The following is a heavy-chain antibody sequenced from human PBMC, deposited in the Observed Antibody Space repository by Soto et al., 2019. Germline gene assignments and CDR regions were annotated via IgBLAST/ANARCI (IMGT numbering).Heavy chain of an antibody. CDR2: ISSSSSYI. CDR1: GFTFSSYS. J-gene: IGHJ3*02. Sequence: GGALRLSCAASGFTFSSYSMNWVRQAPEKGLEWVSSISSSSSYIYHADSVKGRFTISRDNAKNSLYLQMNSLRAEDTAVYYCARDFLLEPQDDAFDIWGQGTMVTV. D-gene: IGHD1-1*01. CDR3: ARDFLLEPQDDAFDI. V-gene: IGHV3-21*01.